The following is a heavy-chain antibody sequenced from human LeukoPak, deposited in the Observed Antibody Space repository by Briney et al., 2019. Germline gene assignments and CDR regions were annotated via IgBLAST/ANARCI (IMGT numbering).Heavy chain of an antibody. CDR1: GFTFSNHW. CDR2: IQKDGSEK. J-gene: IGHJ4*02. V-gene: IGHV3-7*01. Sequence: GGSLTLSCVASGFTFSNHWMSWVRQAPGKGLEWVANIQKDGSEKHYVASVKGRFTIPRDNAENSLFLQLNSLRADDTAVYYCVRLWDNSGFFGYWGQGALVTVSA. D-gene: IGHD3-22*01. CDR3: VRLWDNSGFFGY.